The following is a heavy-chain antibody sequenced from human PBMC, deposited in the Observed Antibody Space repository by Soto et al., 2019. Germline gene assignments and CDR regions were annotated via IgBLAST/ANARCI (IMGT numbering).Heavy chain of an antibody. CDR3: ASGYYYDSSGYYLGFFFYYYGMDV. J-gene: IGHJ6*02. CDR2: IIPIFGTA. D-gene: IGHD3-22*01. Sequence: SVKVSCKASGGTFSSYAISWVRQAPGQGLEWMGGIIPIFGTANYAQRFQGRVTITADKSTSTAYMELSSLRSEDTAVYYCASGYYYDSSGYYLGFFFYYYGMDVWGQGTTVTVSS. CDR1: GGTFSSYA. V-gene: IGHV1-69*06.